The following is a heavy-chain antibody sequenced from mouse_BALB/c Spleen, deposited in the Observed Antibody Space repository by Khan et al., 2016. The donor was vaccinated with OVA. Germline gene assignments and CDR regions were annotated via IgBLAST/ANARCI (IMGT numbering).Heavy chain of an antibody. V-gene: IGHV1S132*01. D-gene: IGHD3-2*02. CDR2: IYPGTDNT. Sequence: VQLQQSGAELVRPGASVKLSCKTSGYIFTNYWIHWVKQRSGQGLEWIARIYPGTDNTYYNEKLKDKATLTVDKSSSTAYMQLSSLKSADSAVYFCAREEALYYFDYWGQGTTLTVSS. CDR3: AREEALYYFDY. CDR1: GYIFTNYW. J-gene: IGHJ2*01.